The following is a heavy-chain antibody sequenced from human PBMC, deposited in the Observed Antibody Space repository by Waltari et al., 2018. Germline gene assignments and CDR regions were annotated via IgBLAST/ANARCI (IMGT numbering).Heavy chain of an antibody. Sequence: QVQLQESGPGLVKPSETLSLTCAVSGYSISSGYYWGWIRQPPGKGLEWIGSIYHSGSTYYNPSLKSRVTISVDTSKNQFSLKLSSVTAADTAVYYCARDQRYYGMDVWGQGTTVTVSS. CDR1: GYSISSGYY. CDR3: ARDQRYYGMDV. J-gene: IGHJ6*02. V-gene: IGHV4-38-2*02. CDR2: IYHSGST.